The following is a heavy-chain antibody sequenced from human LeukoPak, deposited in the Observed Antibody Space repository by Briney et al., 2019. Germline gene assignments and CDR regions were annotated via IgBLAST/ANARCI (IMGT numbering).Heavy chain of an antibody. Sequence: GGSLRLSCAASGFTFSAFGMHWVRQAPGKGLEWVAVISSDGTNKYYTDSVKGRFTISRDNSKNTLYMHMNSLRAEDTAVYFCAKSRLYSSGSADYWGQGTLVTVSS. J-gene: IGHJ4*02. CDR3: AKSRLYSSGSADY. CDR2: ISSDGTNK. D-gene: IGHD6-19*01. CDR1: GFTFSAFG. V-gene: IGHV3-30*18.